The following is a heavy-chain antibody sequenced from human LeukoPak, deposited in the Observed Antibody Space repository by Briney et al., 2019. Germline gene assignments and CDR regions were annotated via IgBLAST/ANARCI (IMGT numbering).Heavy chain of an antibody. CDR2: IYYSGST. Sequence: SETLSLTCTVSGGSISSYCWSWIRQPPGKGLEWIGCIYYSGSTNYNPSLKSRVTISVDTSKNQFSLKLSSVTAADTAVYYCARIKWELPGGFDYWGQGTLVTVSS. CDR3: ARIKWELPGGFDY. J-gene: IGHJ4*02. V-gene: IGHV4-59*08. D-gene: IGHD1-26*01. CDR1: GGSISSYC.